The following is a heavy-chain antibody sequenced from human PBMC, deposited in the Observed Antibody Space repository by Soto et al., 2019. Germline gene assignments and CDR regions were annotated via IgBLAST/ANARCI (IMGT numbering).Heavy chain of an antibody. D-gene: IGHD2-15*01. CDR2: IYSSGST. CDR3: ARARGARYFDY. J-gene: IGHJ4*02. CDR1: AGLISIFY. V-gene: IGHV4-59*08. Sequence: PSESLSPTCPLSAGLISIFYWNCIRPPPGKGLEWIGYIYSSGSTHYNPSLQNRVTISIDTSKNQVSLKVSSVTAADTAVYYCARARGARYFDYWGQGTLVTVSS.